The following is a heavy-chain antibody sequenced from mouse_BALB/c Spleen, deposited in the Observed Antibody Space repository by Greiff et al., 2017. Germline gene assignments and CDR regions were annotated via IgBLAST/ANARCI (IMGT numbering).Heavy chain of an antibody. J-gene: IGHJ4*01. Sequence: VQLQESGPGLVKPSQSLSLTCTVTGYSITSDYAWNWIRQFPGNKLEWMGYISYSGSTSYNPSLKSRISITRDTSKNQFFLQLNSVTTEDTATYYCARSAFFGGYAMDYWGQGTSGTVSS. CDR3: ARSAFFGGYAMDY. V-gene: IGHV3-2*02. CDR1: GYSITSDYA. CDR2: ISYSGST.